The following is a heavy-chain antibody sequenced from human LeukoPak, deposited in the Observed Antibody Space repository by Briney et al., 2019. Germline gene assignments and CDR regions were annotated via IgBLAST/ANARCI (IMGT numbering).Heavy chain of an antibody. Sequence: SETLSLTCTVSGGSISSGSYYWSWIRQPAGMGLEWIGRIYTSGSTNYNPSLQSRVTISVDTSTNQFSLRLSSVTAADTAVYYCARGITMVRGANWFDPWGQGTLVTVSS. CDR2: IYTSGST. D-gene: IGHD3-10*01. CDR1: GGSISSGSYY. CDR3: ARGITMVRGANWFDP. J-gene: IGHJ5*02. V-gene: IGHV4-61*02.